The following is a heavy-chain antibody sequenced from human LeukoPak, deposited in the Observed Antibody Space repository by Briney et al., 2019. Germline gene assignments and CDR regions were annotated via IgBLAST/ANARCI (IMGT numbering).Heavy chain of an antibody. CDR1: GGSISSSSYY. CDR3: ARCYGDYVPNWFDP. D-gene: IGHD4-17*01. V-gene: IGHV4-39*01. J-gene: IGHJ5*02. Sequence: KPSETLSLTCTVSGGSISSSSYYWGWIRQPPGKGLEWIGSIYYSGSTYYNPSLKSRVTISVDTSKNQFSLKLSSVTAADTAVYYCARCYGDYVPNWFDPWGQGTLVTVSS. CDR2: IYYSGST.